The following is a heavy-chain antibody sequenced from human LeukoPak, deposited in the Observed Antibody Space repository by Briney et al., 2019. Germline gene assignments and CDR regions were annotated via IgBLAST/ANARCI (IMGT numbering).Heavy chain of an antibody. V-gene: IGHV1-3*03. D-gene: IGHD1-26*01. J-gene: IGHJ5*02. CDR1: GYTFTSYA. CDR3: ARDNEPYIVGATFWFDP. CDR2: INAGNGNT. Sequence: ASVKVSCKASGYTFTSYAMHWVRQAPGQRLEWMGWINAGNGNTKYSQEFQGRVTITRDTSASTAYMELSSLRSEDTAVYYCARDNEPYIVGATFWFDPWGQGTLVTVSS.